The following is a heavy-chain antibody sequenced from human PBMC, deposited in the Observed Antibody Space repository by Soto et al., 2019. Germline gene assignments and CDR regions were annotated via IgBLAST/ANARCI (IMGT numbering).Heavy chain of an antibody. D-gene: IGHD6-6*01. CDR2: IYYSGST. Sequence: SETLSLTCTVSGGSISSYYWSWIRQPPGKGLEWIGYIYYSGSTNYNPSLKSRVTISVDTSKNQFSLKLSSVTAADTAVYYCAREVYSSSSPPHNWFDPWGQGTLVTVS. CDR1: GGSISSYY. V-gene: IGHV4-59*01. J-gene: IGHJ5*02. CDR3: AREVYSSSSPPHNWFDP.